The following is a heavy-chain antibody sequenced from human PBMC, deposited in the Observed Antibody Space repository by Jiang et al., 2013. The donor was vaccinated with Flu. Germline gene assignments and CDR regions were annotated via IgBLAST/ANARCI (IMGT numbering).Heavy chain of an antibody. J-gene: IGHJ5*02. Sequence: SVKVSCKVSGYTLTELSMHWVRQAPGKGLEWMGGFDPEDGETIYAQKFQGRVTMTEDTSTDTAYVELSSLRSEDTAVYYCATSPRRIYTTGWFDPWGQGTLVTVSS. CDR2: FDPEDGET. V-gene: IGHV1-24*01. D-gene: IGHD4-17*01. CDR1: GYTLTELS. CDR3: ATSPRRIYTTGWFDP.